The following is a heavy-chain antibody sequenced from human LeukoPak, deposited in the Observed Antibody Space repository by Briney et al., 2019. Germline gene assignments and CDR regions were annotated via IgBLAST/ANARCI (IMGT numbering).Heavy chain of an antibody. Sequence: GGSLRLSCAASGFTFSSYAMNWVRQAPGKGLEWVSYISSSGTSMYYADSVKGRFTISRDNAKNSLYLQMNSLRADDTAVYYCARVLGIVGGWGQGTLVTVSS. CDR2: ISSSGTSM. J-gene: IGHJ4*02. CDR1: GFTFSSYA. D-gene: IGHD1-26*01. V-gene: IGHV3-48*03. CDR3: ARVLGIVGG.